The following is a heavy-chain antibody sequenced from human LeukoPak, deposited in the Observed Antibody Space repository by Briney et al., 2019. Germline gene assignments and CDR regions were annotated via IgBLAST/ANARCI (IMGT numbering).Heavy chain of an antibody. CDR3: AKGSYDSSGYYYFDY. CDR2: ISGSGGST. V-gene: IGHV3-23*01. Sequence: GGSLTLYCAASGFTFSSYAMSWVRQAPGKGLEWVTAISGSGGSTYDADAVKGGVTISRDNYKNTLYLQMNSLRAEDTAVYYCAKGSYDSSGYYYFDYWGQGTLVTVSS. J-gene: IGHJ4*02. CDR1: GFTFSSYA. D-gene: IGHD3-22*01.